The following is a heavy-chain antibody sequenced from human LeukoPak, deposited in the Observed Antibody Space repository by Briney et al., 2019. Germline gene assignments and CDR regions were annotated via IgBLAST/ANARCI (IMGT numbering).Heavy chain of an antibody. V-gene: IGHV4-34*01. CDR1: GGSFSGYY. CDR3: ATWQVVGVY. Sequence: KPSETLSLTCAVYGGSFSGYYWSWIRQPPGKGLEWIGEINHSGSTNYNPSLKSRVTISVDTSKNQFSLKLSSVTAADTAVYYCATWQVVGVYWGQGTLITVSS. CDR2: INHSGST. J-gene: IGHJ4*02. D-gene: IGHD1-26*01.